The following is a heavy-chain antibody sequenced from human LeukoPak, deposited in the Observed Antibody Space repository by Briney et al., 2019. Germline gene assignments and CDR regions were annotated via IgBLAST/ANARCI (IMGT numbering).Heavy chain of an antibody. CDR2: INHSGST. Sequence: PSETLSLTCAVYGGSFSGYYWSWIRQPPGKGLEWIGEINHSGSTNYNPSLKSRVTISVDTSKNQFSLKLSSVTAADTAVYYCARDGVVVAAFDYWGQGTLVTLYS. CDR1: GGSFSGYY. V-gene: IGHV4-34*01. CDR3: ARDGVVVAAFDY. D-gene: IGHD2-15*01. J-gene: IGHJ4*02.